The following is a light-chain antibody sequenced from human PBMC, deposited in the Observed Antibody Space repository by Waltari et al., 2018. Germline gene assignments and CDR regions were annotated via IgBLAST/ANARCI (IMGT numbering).Light chain of an antibody. V-gene: IGLV2-23*02. J-gene: IGLJ2*01. CDR2: EVN. CDR3: CSYATRNTPVA. CDR1: SSDVGNYDF. Sequence: QSALTQPASVSGSPGQSITISCTGSSSDVGNYDFVSWYQQYPGKAPKVIIYEVNKRPSGVSDRFSGSKSGNTASLTISGLQPEDEADYRCCSYATRNTPVAFGGGTKVT.